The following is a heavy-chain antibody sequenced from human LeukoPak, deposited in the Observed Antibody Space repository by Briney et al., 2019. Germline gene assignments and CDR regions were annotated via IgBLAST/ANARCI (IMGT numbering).Heavy chain of an antibody. CDR2: IHPNSGGT. CDR3: ARLAAVPG. J-gene: IGHJ1*01. Sequence: ASVKVSCTASGYTFTDYYLHWVRQAPGQGLEWMGWIHPNSGGTNYARKFRGRVAMTRDTSISTAYMELSSLRSDDTAVYYCARLAAVPGWGQGTLVTVSS. CDR1: GYTFTDYY. V-gene: IGHV1-2*02. D-gene: IGHD6-19*01.